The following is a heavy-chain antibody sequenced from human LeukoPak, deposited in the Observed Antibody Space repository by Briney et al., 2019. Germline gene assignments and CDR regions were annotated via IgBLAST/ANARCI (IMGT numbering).Heavy chain of an antibody. J-gene: IGHJ4*02. CDR2: MNPNSGNT. Sequence: GASVTVSCKASGYTFTSYDINWVRQAPGQGLEWMGWMNPNSGNTGYAQKFQGRVTMTRNTSISTAYMELSSLRSEDTAVYYCARGRYGSGSYYFDYWGQGTLVTVSS. V-gene: IGHV1-8*01. CDR3: ARGRYGSGSYYFDY. D-gene: IGHD3-10*01. CDR1: GYTFTSYD.